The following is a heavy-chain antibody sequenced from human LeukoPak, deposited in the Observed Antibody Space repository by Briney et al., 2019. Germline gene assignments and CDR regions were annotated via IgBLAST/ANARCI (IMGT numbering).Heavy chain of an antibody. Sequence: SETLSLTCTVSGGSISSYYWGWIRQPPGKGLEWIGSLYYSGSTYYSPSLKSRVTMSGDTSKNQFSLKLSSVTAADTAVYYCATRAGGYYYYGMDVWGQGTTVTVSS. CDR1: GGSISSYY. J-gene: IGHJ6*02. CDR3: ATRAGGYYYYGMDV. CDR2: LYYSGST. V-gene: IGHV4-39*07. D-gene: IGHD6-19*01.